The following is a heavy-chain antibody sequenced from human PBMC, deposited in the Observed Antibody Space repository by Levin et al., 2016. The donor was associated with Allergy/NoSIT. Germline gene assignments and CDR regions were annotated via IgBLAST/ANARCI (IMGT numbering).Heavy chain of an antibody. CDR2: ISDGGDRT. J-gene: IGHJ5*02. CDR1: GFTFRNYA. V-gene: IGHV3-23*01. CDR3: AKFGSAYHLREIDA. D-gene: IGHD2-21*01. Sequence: GESLKISCEASGFTFRNYAMTWVRQAPGTGLEWVSAISDGGDRTFYADSMRGQFTISRDNSRNMLYLEMSSLRAEDTAVYFCAKFGSAYHLREIDAWGQGTLVSVSA.